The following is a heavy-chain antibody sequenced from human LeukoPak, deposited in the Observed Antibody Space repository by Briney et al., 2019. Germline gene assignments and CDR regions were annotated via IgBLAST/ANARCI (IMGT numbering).Heavy chain of an antibody. J-gene: IGHJ6*03. V-gene: IGHV4-39*07. D-gene: IGHD6-13*01. CDR1: GGSISSSPYY. CDR2: IYYSGST. Sequence: SETLSLTCSVSGGSISSSPYYWGWIRQPPGKGLEWIGSIYYSGSTYYNPSLKSRVTISVDTSKNQFSLKLSSVTAADTAVYYCARDSWWTAAGYYYYMDVWGKGTTVTVSS. CDR3: ARDSWWTAAGYYYYMDV.